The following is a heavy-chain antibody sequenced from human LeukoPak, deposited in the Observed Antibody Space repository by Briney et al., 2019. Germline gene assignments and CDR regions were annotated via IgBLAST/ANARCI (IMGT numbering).Heavy chain of an antibody. V-gene: IGHV1-69*13. J-gene: IGHJ6*02. Sequence: SVKVSCKASGGTFSSYAISWVRQAPGQGLEWMGGIIPIFGTANYAQKFQGRVTITADESTSTAYMELSSLRSEDTAVYYCARQKVIGEYYYYGMDVWGQGTTVTVSS. CDR2: IIPIFGTA. CDR3: ARQKVIGEYYYYGMDV. D-gene: IGHD2-21*01. CDR1: GGTFSSYA.